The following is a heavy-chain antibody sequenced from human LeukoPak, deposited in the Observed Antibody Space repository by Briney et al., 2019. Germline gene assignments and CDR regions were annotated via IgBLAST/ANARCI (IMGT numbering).Heavy chain of an antibody. Sequence: GRSLRLSCAASGFTFSSYGMHWVRQAPGKGLEWVAVISYDGSNKYYADSVKGRFTISRDNAKNSLYLQMNSLRAEDTAVYYCARDFGGYCSGGNCYLGYLDYWGQGTLVTVSS. CDR1: GFTFSSYG. CDR2: ISYDGSNK. J-gene: IGHJ4*02. V-gene: IGHV3-30*03. D-gene: IGHD2-15*01. CDR3: ARDFGGYCSGGNCYLGYLDY.